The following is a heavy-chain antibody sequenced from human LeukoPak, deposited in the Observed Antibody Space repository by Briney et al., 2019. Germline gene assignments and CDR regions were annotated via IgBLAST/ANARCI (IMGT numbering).Heavy chain of an antibody. V-gene: IGHV3-21*01. J-gene: IGHJ4*02. CDR3: ARDCSGGSCPSGFFDY. CDR1: GFTFSNYA. CDR2: ISGSGSYI. D-gene: IGHD2-15*01. Sequence: GGSLRFSCEASGFTFSNYAMNWVRQAPGKGPEWVSFISGSGSYIYYADSVKGRFTISRDNAKNSLYLQMSSLSAEDTAVYYCARDCSGGSCPSGFFDYWGQGALVTVSS.